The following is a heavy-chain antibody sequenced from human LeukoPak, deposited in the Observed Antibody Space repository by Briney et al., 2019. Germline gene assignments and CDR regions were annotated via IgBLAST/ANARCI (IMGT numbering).Heavy chain of an antibody. V-gene: IGHV3-11*04. J-gene: IGHJ4*02. CDR3: ARVRGYYYDSSGSWTYYFDY. CDR1: GFTFSDYY. Sequence: PGGSLRLSCAASGFTFSDYYMSWIRQAPGKGLEWVLYISSSGSTIYYADSVKGRFTISRDNAKNSLYLQMNSLRAEDTAVYYCARVRGYYYDSSGSWTYYFDYWGQGTLVTVSS. D-gene: IGHD3-22*01. CDR2: ISSSGSTI.